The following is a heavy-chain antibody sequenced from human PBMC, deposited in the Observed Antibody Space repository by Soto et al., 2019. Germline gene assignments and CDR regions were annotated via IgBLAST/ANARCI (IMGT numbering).Heavy chain of an antibody. Sequence: SETLSLTCTVSGGSISSYYWSWIRQPPGKGLEWIGYIYYSGSTNYNPSLKSRVTISVDTSKNQFSLKLSSVTAADTAVYYCAREYYYDSSGFDYWGQGTLVTASS. CDR2: IYYSGST. CDR3: AREYYYDSSGFDY. CDR1: GGSISSYY. V-gene: IGHV4-59*12. D-gene: IGHD3-22*01. J-gene: IGHJ4*02.